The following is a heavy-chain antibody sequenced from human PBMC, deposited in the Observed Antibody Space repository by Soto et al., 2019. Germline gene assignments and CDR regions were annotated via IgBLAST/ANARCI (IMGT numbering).Heavy chain of an antibody. CDR2: IKQDGSEK. CDR3: ARSRYLEY. V-gene: IGHV3-7*04. D-gene: IGHD1-20*01. CDR1: GFTFSDYW. J-gene: IGHJ4*02. Sequence: PGGSLSLSCAVSGFTFSDYWMSWVRQAPGKGLEWVANIKQDGSEKNYVDSVEGRFTISRDNAKNSLYLQMNSLRAEDTAVYYCARSRYLEYWGQGTLVTVSS.